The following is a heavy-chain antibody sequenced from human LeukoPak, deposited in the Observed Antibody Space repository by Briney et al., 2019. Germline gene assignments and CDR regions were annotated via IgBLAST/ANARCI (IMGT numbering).Heavy chain of an antibody. V-gene: IGHV3-23*01. Sequence: GGSLRLSCAASGFTFSSYVMSWVRQAPGKGLEWVSGISGIGDTTYSADSVKGRFTISRDNSKNTLYLQMNSLRAEDTAVYYCARANSGFTYGAWGQGTLVTVSS. CDR1: GFTFSSYV. CDR2: ISGIGDTT. D-gene: IGHD5-18*01. J-gene: IGHJ4*02. CDR3: ARANSGFTYGA.